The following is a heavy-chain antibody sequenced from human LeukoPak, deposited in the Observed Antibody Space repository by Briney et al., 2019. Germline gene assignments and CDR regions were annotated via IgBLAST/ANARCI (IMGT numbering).Heavy chain of an antibody. D-gene: IGHD3-10*01. CDR3: ARDRYYYGSGSYLEGYYYYYGMDV. Sequence: SETLPLTCTVSGGSISSYYWSWIRQPPGKGLEWIGYIYYSGSTNYNPSLKSRVTISVDTSKNQFSLKLSSVTAADTAVYYCARDRYYYGSGSYLEGYYYYYGMDVWGQGTTVTVSS. CDR2: IYYSGST. CDR1: GGSISSYY. J-gene: IGHJ6*02. V-gene: IGHV4-59*01.